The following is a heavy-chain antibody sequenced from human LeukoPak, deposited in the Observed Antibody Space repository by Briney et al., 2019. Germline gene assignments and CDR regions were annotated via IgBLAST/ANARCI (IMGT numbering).Heavy chain of an antibody. V-gene: IGHV4-59*01. CDR2: ISYSVRP. Sequence: SETLSLTCTVSGGSISGYYWSWIRQPPGRGLGCVGYISYSVRPNNNPSLKSRVTISVDTVKTQFPLTLSSVTAAGTAVYYCARALDFWSGYYPGIVQVAFDIWGQGTMVTVSS. J-gene: IGHJ3*02. D-gene: IGHD3-3*01. CDR1: GGSISGYY. CDR3: ARALDFWSGYYPGIVQVAFDI.